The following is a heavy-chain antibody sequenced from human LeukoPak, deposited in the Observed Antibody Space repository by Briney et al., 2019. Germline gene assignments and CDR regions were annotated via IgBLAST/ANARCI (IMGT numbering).Heavy chain of an antibody. V-gene: IGHV4-34*01. Sequence: SETLSLTCAVYGGSFSGYYWSWIRQPPGKGLEWIGEINHSGSTNYNPSLKSRVTISVDTSKNQFSLKLSSVTAADTAVYYCAYTGYYYDSSGYHEYLQHWGQGTLVTVSS. J-gene: IGHJ1*01. CDR1: GGSFSGYY. CDR2: INHSGST. CDR3: AYTGYYYDSSGYHEYLQH. D-gene: IGHD3-22*01.